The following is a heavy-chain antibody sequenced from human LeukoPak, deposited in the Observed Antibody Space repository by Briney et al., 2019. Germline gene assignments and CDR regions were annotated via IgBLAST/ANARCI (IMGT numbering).Heavy chain of an antibody. V-gene: IGHV4-39*01. Sequence: SETLSLTCTVSGASISSGRNYWGWIRQSPGKGLEWIASLYSSGTTHYNPSLQSRVSVSVDTSKNQFSLKLNSVTAADTAVYYCARARGEVAIDYWSQGTLVTVSS. CDR2: LYSSGTT. CDR1: GASISSGRNY. CDR3: ARARGEVAIDY. J-gene: IGHJ4*02. D-gene: IGHD5-12*01.